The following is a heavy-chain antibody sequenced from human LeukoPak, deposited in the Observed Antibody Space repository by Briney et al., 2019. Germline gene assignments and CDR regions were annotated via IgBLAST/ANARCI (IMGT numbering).Heavy chain of an antibody. CDR2: INGDGSNT. V-gene: IGHV3-74*03. CDR3: AKDRIPDGKYSIDF. CDR1: GFTFSSHW. Sequence: PGGSLRLSCAASGFTFSSHWMHWVRQAPGKGLVWVSRINGDGSNTTYADSVKGRFTISRDNAKNTLYLQMSSLRAEDTAVYYCAKDRIPDGKYSIDFWGQGTLVTVSS. D-gene: IGHD5-24*01. J-gene: IGHJ4*02.